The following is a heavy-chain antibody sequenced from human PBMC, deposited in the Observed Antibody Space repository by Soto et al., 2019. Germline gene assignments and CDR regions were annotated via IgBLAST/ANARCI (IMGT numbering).Heavy chain of an antibody. CDR3: TTLKGIDFWSATYGMDV. Sequence: EVQLVESGGGLVKPGGSLRLSCAASGFTFSNACMNWVRQAPGKGLEWVGRIKSKTDGGTTDYAAPVKGRFTISRDDSKNTLYLQRNSLKTEDTALYYCTTLKGIDFWSATYGMDVWGQGTTVTVSS. J-gene: IGHJ6*02. CDR2: IKSKTDGGTT. CDR1: GFTFSNAC. V-gene: IGHV3-15*07. D-gene: IGHD3-3*01.